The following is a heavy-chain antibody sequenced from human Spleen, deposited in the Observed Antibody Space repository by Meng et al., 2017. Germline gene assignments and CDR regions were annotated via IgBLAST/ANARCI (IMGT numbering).Heavy chain of an antibody. D-gene: IGHD2-15*01. V-gene: IGHV4-34*01. CDR2: INHSGSS. J-gene: IGHJ4*02. CDR3: ARVGYCSGGSCSFRYFDY. CDR1: GGSFSGYY. Sequence: QVQLQQWGAGLLKPSETLSLTCAVYGGSFSGYYWSWIRQPPGKGLEWIGEINHSGSSNYNPSLKSRVTISVDTSKNQFSLKLSSVTAADTAVHYCARVGYCSGGSCSFRYFDYWGQGILVTVSS.